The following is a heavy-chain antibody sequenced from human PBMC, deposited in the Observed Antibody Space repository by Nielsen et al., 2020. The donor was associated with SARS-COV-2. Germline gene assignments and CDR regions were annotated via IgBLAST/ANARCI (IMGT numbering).Heavy chain of an antibody. CDR3: ARHHYCSGGSCYSRDYYYYGMDV. CDR1: DGSISSYY. J-gene: IGHJ6*02. CDR2: IYYSGST. D-gene: IGHD2-15*01. Sequence: SETLSLTCTVSDGSISSYYWGWIRQPPGKGLEWIGSIYYSGSTYYNPSLKSRVTISVDTSKNQFSLKLSSVTAADTAVYYCARHHYCSGGSCYSRDYYYYGMDVWGQGTTVTVSS. V-gene: IGHV4-39*01.